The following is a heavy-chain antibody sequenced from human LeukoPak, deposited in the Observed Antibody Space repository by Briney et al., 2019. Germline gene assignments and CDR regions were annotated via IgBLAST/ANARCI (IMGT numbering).Heavy chain of an antibody. J-gene: IGHJ4*02. D-gene: IGHD5-24*01. CDR2: IYHSGST. Sequence: SETLSLTCTVSGYSISSGYYWGWIRQPPGKGLEWIGSIYHSGSTYYNTSLKSRVTISVDTSKNQFSLKLSSVTAADTAVYFCARVSRDGYNVDYWGQGSLVTVSS. V-gene: IGHV4-38-2*02. CDR1: GYSISSGYY. CDR3: ARVSRDGYNVDY.